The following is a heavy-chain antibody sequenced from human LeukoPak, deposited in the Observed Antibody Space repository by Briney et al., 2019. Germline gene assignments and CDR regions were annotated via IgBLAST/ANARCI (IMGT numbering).Heavy chain of an antibody. J-gene: IGHJ1*01. V-gene: IGHV5-51*01. CDR3: ARRRFSSSSVQGDFQH. CDR1: GYSFTNYW. Sequence: GESLKISCKGSGYSFTNYWIGWVRQMPGKGLEWMGIIYPGDSDSRYSSSFQGQVTISADKSISTAYLQWSSLKASDTAMYYCARRRFSSSSVQGDFQHWGQGTLVTVSS. CDR2: IYPGDSDS. D-gene: IGHD6-13*01.